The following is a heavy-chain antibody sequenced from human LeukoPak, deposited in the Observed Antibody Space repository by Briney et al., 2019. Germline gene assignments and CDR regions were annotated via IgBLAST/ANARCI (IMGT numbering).Heavy chain of an antibody. CDR3: ASNYDFWSGYYRNYYYYGMDV. V-gene: IGHV1-69*04. D-gene: IGHD3-3*01. CDR1: GGTFSSYA. CDR2: IIPILGIA. Sequence: ASVKVSCKASGGTFSSYAISWVRQAPGQGLEWMGRIIPILGIANYAQKFQGRVTITADKSTSTAYMELSSLRSEDTAVYYCASNYDFWSGYYRNYYYYGMDVWGQGTTVTVSS. J-gene: IGHJ6*02.